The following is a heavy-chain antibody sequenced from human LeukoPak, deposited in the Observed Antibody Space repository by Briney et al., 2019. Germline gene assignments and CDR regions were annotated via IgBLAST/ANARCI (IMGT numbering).Heavy chain of an antibody. CDR3: ARSVGWSSGYPY. CDR2: INPNSGGT. J-gene: IGHJ4*02. D-gene: IGHD3-22*01. CDR1: GYTFTGYY. V-gene: IGHV1-2*02. Sequence: ASVKVSCKASGYTFTGYYMHWVRQAPGQGLEWMGWINPNSGGTNYAQKFQGRVTMTRDTSISTAYMELSRLRSDDTAVYYCARSVGWSSGYPYWGQGTLVTVSS.